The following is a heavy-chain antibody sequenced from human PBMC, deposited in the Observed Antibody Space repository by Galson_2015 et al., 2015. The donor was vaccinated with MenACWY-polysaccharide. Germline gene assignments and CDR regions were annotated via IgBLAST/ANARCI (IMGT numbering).Heavy chain of an antibody. CDR1: GYSFTSYW. J-gene: IGHJ4*02. V-gene: IGHV5-51*01. CDR3: ARQLKASRGGRRPDF. D-gene: IGHD3-16*01. Sequence: QSGAEVKKPGESLKISCKGSGYSFTSYWIGWVRQMPGKGLEWMGIIFPDDSDTRYSPSFQGQVTISADKSISTAYLQWSSLKASDAAMYCCARQLKASRGGRRPDFWGQGPLVTVSS. CDR2: IFPDDSDT.